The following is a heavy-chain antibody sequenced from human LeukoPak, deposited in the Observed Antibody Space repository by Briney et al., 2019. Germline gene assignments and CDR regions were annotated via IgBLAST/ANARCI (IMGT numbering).Heavy chain of an antibody. V-gene: IGHV4-4*02. CDR2: IYPSGST. J-gene: IGHJ4*02. D-gene: IGHD3-10*01. CDR1: SGSINSSNW. CDR3: AREYASGTSRHFDY. Sequence: SETLSLTCAVSSGSINSSNWWSWVRQPPGKGLEWIGEIYPSGSTNYNPSLKSRVTMSVDESKNEFSLKLTSVTAADTAVYYCAREYASGTSRHFDYWGQGTLVTVSS.